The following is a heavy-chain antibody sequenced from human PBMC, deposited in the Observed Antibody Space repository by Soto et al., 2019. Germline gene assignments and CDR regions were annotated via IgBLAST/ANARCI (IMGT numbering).Heavy chain of an antibody. CDR3: ITELPAAN. Sequence: GGSLRLSCAASGFTFDTYAMNWVRQAPGKGLEWVSAISGSGGSTYYADSVKGRFTISRDNSKNTLYLQMNSLKTEDTAVYYCITELPAANWGQGTLVTVSS. CDR1: GFTFDTYA. J-gene: IGHJ4*02. CDR2: ISGSGGST. D-gene: IGHD2-2*01. V-gene: IGHV3-23*01.